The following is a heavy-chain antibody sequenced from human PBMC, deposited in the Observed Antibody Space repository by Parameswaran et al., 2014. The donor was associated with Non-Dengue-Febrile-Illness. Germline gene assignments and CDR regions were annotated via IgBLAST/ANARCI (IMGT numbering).Heavy chain of an antibody. CDR2: IIPMVDIA. D-gene: IGHD5-24*01. V-gene: IGHV1-69*04. Sequence: WVRQAPGQGLEWVGRIIPMVDIANYAQKFRGRVTIIADKSTNTAYMELSSLTSEDTAVYYCARDFGDDYITYHFDSWGQGTLVPSPQ. J-gene: IGHJ4*02. CDR3: ARDFGDDYITYHFDS.